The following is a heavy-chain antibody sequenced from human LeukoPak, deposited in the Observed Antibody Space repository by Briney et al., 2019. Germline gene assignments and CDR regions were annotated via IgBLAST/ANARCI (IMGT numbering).Heavy chain of an antibody. J-gene: IGHJ4*02. Sequence: GGSLRLSCAASGFTFSSYAMHWVRQAPGKGLEWVAVISYDGSNKYYADSVKGRFTISRDNSKNTLYLQMNSLRAEDTAVYYCGRDRSMIVVVIRLFLQSYFDYGGKGTLVTVSS. V-gene: IGHV3-30-3*01. CDR3: GRDRSMIVVVIRLFLQSYFDY. D-gene: IGHD3-22*01. CDR2: ISYDGSNK. CDR1: GFTFSSYA.